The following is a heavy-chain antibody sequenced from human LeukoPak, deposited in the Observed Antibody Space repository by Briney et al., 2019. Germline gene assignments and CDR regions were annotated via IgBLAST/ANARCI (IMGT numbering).Heavy chain of an antibody. CDR3: ARGRPYRSFDY. J-gene: IGHJ4*02. CDR2: IYHSGST. CDR1: GGSLSSGGYS. D-gene: IGHD6-6*01. V-gene: IGHV4-30-2*01. Sequence: SETLSLTCAVSGGSLSSGGYSWSWLRQPPGKGLEWIGYIYHSGSTYYNPSLKSRVTISVDRSKNQFSLKLSSVTAADTAVYYCARGRPYRSFDYWGQGTLVTVSS.